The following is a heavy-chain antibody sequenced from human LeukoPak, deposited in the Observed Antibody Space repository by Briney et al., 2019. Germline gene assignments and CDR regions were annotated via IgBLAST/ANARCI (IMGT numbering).Heavy chain of an antibody. J-gene: IGHJ4*02. CDR2: IRYDGSNK. V-gene: IGHV3-30*02. Sequence: GSLRLSCAASGFTFSSYAMHWVRQAPGKGLEWVAFIRYDGSNKYYAGSVKGRFTISRDNAKNSLYLQMNSLRAEDTAVYYCARDISTGSYFDYWGQGTLVTVSS. CDR3: ARDISTGSYFDY. CDR1: GFTFSSYA. D-gene: IGHD2-8*02.